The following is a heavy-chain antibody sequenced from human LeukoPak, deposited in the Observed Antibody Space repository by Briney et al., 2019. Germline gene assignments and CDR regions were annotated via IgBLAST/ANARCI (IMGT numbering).Heavy chain of an antibody. CDR3: TRTEGSYGDYFDY. V-gene: IGHV3-49*04. CDR1: GFTFGDYA. Sequence: GGSLRLSCTASGFTFGDYAMSWVRQAPGKGLEWVGFIRNKAYGGTTEYAASVKGRFTISRDDSKSIAYLQMNSLKTEDTAVYYCTRTEGSYGDYFDYWGQGTLVTVSS. CDR2: IRNKAYGGTT. J-gene: IGHJ4*02. D-gene: IGHD4-17*01.